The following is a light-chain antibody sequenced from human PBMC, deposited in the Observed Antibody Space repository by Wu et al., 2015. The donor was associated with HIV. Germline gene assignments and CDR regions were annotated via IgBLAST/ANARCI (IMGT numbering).Light chain of an antibody. V-gene: IGKV1-27*01. J-gene: IGKJ4*01. Sequence: DIQMTQSPSSLSASVGDRVTITCRASHDIRNYLAWYQQKPGKVPKFLILAASTLQSGVPSRFSGSGSGTDFTLTINNLQPEDVATYYCQKYDNDPLTFGGGTKGGDQT. CDR1: HDIRNY. CDR2: AAS. CDR3: QKYDNDPLT.